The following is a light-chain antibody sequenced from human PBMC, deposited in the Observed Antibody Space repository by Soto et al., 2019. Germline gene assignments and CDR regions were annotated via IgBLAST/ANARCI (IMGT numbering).Light chain of an antibody. J-gene: IGKJ1*01. Sequence: IWMTQSPSLLSASTGDRVTITCRASQTISNFLSWYQQKPGKAPKLLIYAASGLQSDVPSRFSAGGSGTDFTLNITSLQPEDFATYFCQQSFSTPRTFGQGTKVDIK. CDR3: QQSFSTPRT. CDR2: AAS. V-gene: IGKV1-39*01. CDR1: QTISNF.